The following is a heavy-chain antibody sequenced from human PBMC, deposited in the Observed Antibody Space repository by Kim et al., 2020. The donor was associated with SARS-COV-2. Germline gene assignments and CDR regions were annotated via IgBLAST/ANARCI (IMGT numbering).Heavy chain of an antibody. J-gene: IGHJ4*02. D-gene: IGHD1-1*01. CDR2: INPNSGGS. CDR3: AKNWNDGFDV. Sequence: ASVKVSCKTSGYMFSDYYMHWVRQAPGQGLEWMGRINPNSGGSNYAQKFQGRVTMTRDTSITTVYMDLSGLTSDDTAVYYCAKNWNDGFDVWGLGTLVTV. V-gene: IGHV1-2*06. CDR1: GYMFSDYY.